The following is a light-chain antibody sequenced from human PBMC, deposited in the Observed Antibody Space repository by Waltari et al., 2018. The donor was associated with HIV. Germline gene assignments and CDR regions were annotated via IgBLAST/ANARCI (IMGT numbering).Light chain of an antibody. CDR1: NSNLGTNY. CDR2: DNE. CDR3: GTWDSSLSLYV. Sequence: QSVLTQPPSVAAAPGQGVTIPCSGRNSNLGTNYVSGYQQLPGRAPRLLIYDNEKRPSGIPDRFSASKAGMSATLGIAGLQIVDEADYYCGTWDSSLSLYVFGTGTTVAVL. V-gene: IGLV1-51*01. J-gene: IGLJ1*01.